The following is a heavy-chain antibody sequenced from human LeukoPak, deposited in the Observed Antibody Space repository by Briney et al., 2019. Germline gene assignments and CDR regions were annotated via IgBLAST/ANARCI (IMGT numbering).Heavy chain of an antibody. Sequence: GGSLRLSCAASGFTFSSYWMSWVRQAPGKGLEWVANIKQDGSEKYYVDPVKGRFTIPRDNAKNSLYLQMNSLRAEDTAVYYCAREGSGWFAFDIWGQGTMVTVSS. CDR2: IKQDGSEK. J-gene: IGHJ3*02. CDR1: GFTFSSYW. V-gene: IGHV3-7*03. D-gene: IGHD6-19*01. CDR3: AREGSGWFAFDI.